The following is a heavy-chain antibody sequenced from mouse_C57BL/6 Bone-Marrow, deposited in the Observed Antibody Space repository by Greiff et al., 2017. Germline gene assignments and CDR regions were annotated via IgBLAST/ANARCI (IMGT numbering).Heavy chain of an antibody. CDR1: GYTFTSYW. CDR2: IDPSDSET. Sequence: VQLQQPGAELVRPGSSVKLSCKASGYTFTSYWMHWVKQRPIQGLEWIGNIDPSDSETHYNQKFKDKATLTVDKSSSTAYMQLSSLTSEDSAVYYCARREYDYDGDWYFDVWGTGTTVTVSS. J-gene: IGHJ1*03. D-gene: IGHD2-4*01. CDR3: ARREYDYDGDWYFDV. V-gene: IGHV1-52*01.